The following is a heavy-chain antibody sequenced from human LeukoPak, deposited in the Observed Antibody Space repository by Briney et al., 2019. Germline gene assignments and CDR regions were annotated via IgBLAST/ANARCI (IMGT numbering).Heavy chain of an antibody. CDR2: IYTSGST. Sequence: PSETLSLTCAVSGYSISSSYYWSWIRQPAGKGLEWIGRIYTSGSTNYNPSLKSRVTMSVDTSKNQFSLKLSSVTAADTAVYYCATNLGIAVAAGAFDIWGQGTMVTVSS. CDR3: ATNLGIAVAAGAFDI. CDR1: GYSISSSYY. D-gene: IGHD6-19*01. V-gene: IGHV4-4*07. J-gene: IGHJ3*02.